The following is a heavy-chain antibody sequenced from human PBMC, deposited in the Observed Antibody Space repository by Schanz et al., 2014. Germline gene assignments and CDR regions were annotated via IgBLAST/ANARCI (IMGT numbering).Heavy chain of an antibody. CDR2: INSDGTTT. D-gene: IGHD2-2*01. J-gene: IGHJ5*02. CDR1: GFTFSTYW. CDR3: SMGGYQLHH. Sequence: EVQLLESGGHLVQPGGSLRLSCAASGFTFSTYWMHWVRQAPGKGLVWVSHINSDGTTTTYADSVKGRFTISRDNAEITMQLEVNTLGDDGATVYYCSMGGYQLHHWGQGALVTVSS. V-gene: IGHV3-74*02.